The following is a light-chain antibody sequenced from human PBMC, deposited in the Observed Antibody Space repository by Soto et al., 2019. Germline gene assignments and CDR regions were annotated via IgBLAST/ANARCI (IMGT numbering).Light chain of an antibody. Sequence: EIVLTQPPVTLSLSPGERATLSCRASQAISNNLAWYQQKPGQAPRLLIFDASTRATGIPARFSGSGSGTDFTLTISRLEPEDFAVYYCQQFSSYPLTFGGGTKVDIK. V-gene: IGKV3D-11*03. CDR1: QAISNN. J-gene: IGKJ4*01. CDR3: QQFSSYPLT. CDR2: DAS.